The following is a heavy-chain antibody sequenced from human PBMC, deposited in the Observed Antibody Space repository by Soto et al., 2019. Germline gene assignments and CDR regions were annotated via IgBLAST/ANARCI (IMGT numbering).Heavy chain of an antibody. CDR2: ISYDGSNK. Sequence: QVQLVESGGGVVQPGRSLRLSCAASGFTFSSYAMHWVRQAPGKGLEWVAVISYDGSNKYYADSVKGRFTISRVNSKNTLYLQMNSLRAEDTAVYYCARDRGPPYDYVWGGMGYWGQGTLVTVSS. CDR3: ARDRGPPYDYVWGGMGY. V-gene: IGHV3-30-3*01. J-gene: IGHJ4*02. CDR1: GFTFSSYA. D-gene: IGHD3-16*01.